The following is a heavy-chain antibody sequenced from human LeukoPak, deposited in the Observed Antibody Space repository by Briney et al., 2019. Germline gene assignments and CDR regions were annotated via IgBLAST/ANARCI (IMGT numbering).Heavy chain of an antibody. D-gene: IGHD6-13*01. CDR3: VRVTAQLAFDY. V-gene: IGHV3-74*01. J-gene: IGHJ4*02. Sequence: PGGSLRLSCGASGVAFRSYCMHGVRQAPGKGLVWVSRINIEGSSTSYADSVRGRFTISRDNAKNTLFLQMNSLRAEDTAVYYCVRVTAQLAFDYWGQGTLVTVSS. CDR1: GVAFRSYC. CDR2: INIEGSST.